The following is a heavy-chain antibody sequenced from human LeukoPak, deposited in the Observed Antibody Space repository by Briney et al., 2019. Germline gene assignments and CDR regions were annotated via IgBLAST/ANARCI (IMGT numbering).Heavy chain of an antibody. D-gene: IGHD3-3*01. CDR2: TYYRSKWYN. Sequence: SQTLSLTCAISGDSVSSNSAAWNWIRQSPSRGLEWLGRTYYRSKWYNDYAVSVKSRITINPDTSKNQFSLQLNSVTPEDTAVYYCARGYYDFWSGLGAPFDYWGQGTLVTVSS. CDR3: ARGYYDFWSGLGAPFDY. J-gene: IGHJ4*02. CDR1: GDSVSSNSAA. V-gene: IGHV6-1*01.